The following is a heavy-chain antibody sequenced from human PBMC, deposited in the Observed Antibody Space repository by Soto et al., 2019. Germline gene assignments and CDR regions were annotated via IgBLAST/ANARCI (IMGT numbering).Heavy chain of an antibody. Sequence: QVQLVQSGAEVKKPGASVKVSCKASGYTFTGYYMHWVRQSPGQGLVWMGWIKPNSGGTNFAQKFQGWGTMTRDTSISTAYMELSTLRADDTAVYYCARDRGGYSGYAEFDYWGQGPLVTVSS. CDR1: GYTFTGYY. V-gene: IGHV1-2*04. CDR2: IKPNSGGT. J-gene: IGHJ4*02. D-gene: IGHD5-12*01. CDR3: ARDRGGYSGYAEFDY.